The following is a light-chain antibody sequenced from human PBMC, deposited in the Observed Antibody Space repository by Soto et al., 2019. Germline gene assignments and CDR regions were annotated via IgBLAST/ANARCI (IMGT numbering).Light chain of an antibody. CDR2: KAS. J-gene: IGKJ1*01. CDR1: QSFSYW. Sequence: DIQMTQSPSTLSASVGDRVTITCRASQSFSYWLAWYQQKPGKAPKLLIYKASNLESGVPSRFSGSGSGTEFTLTINSMQPDDFATYYGQQYNSYPWTFGQGTKVEIK. CDR3: QQYNSYPWT. V-gene: IGKV1-5*03.